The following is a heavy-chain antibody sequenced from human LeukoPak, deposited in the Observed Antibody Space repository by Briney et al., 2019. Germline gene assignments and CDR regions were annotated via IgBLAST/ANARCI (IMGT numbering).Heavy chain of an antibody. CDR3: ARDRGGY. Sequence: GGSLRLSCAVSGFTFSTSWMAWVRQAPGKGLEWVSSISSSSSYIYYADSVKGRFTISRDNAKNSLYLQMNSLRAEDTAVYYCARDRGGYWGQGTLVTVSS. D-gene: IGHD3-10*01. V-gene: IGHV3-21*01. CDR2: ISSSSSYI. J-gene: IGHJ4*02. CDR1: GFTFSTSW.